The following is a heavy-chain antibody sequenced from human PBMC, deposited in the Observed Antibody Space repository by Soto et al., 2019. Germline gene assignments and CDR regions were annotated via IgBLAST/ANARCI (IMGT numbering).Heavy chain of an antibody. CDR2: ISSSSSYI. CDR1: GFTFSSYS. V-gene: IGHV3-21*01. CDR3: ALIWGGGCSGVSCYSIDYYYYYMDV. Sequence: GGSLRLSCAASGFTFSSYSMNWVRQAPGKGLEWVSSISSSSSYIYYADSVKGRFTISRDNAKNSRYLQMNSLRAEDTAVYYCALIWGGGCSGVSCYSIDYYYYYMDVWGKGTTVTVSS. D-gene: IGHD2-15*01. J-gene: IGHJ6*03.